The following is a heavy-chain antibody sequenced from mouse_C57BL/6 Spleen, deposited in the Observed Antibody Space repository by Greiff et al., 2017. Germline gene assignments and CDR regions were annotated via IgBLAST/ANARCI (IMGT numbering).Heavy chain of an antibody. V-gene: IGHV1-78*01. J-gene: IGHJ1*03. CDR3: ANYYGSSWGYFDV. D-gene: IGHD1-1*01. CDR2: IYPRDGST. CDR1: GYTFTDHT. Sequence: VQLQQSDAELVKPGASVKISCKVSGYTFTDHTIHWMKQRPEQGLEWIGYIYPRDGSTKYNEKFKGKATLTADKSSSTAYMQLNILTSEDSAVYFCANYYGSSWGYFDVWGTGTTVTVSS.